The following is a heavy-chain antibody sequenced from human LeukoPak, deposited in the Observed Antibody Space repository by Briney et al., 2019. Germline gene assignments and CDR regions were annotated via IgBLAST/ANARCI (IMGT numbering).Heavy chain of an antibody. CDR3: ARDTLEYSNSPDALDI. D-gene: IGHD4-23*01. V-gene: IGHV3-48*03. CDR1: GFTFSSYE. CDR2: TSSSGSTI. Sequence: PGGSLRLSCAASGFTFSSYEMNWVRQAPGKGLEWVSYTSSSGSTIYYADSVKGRFTISRDNAKNSLYMQMESLRDEDTAIYYCARDTLEYSNSPDALDIWGQGTMVTVSS. J-gene: IGHJ3*02.